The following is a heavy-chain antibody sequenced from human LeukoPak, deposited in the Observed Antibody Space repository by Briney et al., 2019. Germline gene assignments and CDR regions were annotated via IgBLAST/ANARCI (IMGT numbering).Heavy chain of an antibody. V-gene: IGHV1-69*05. CDR1: GYTFTDHF. CDR3: ASGGGDTAMVFKWRGGLDYYYYYMDV. D-gene: IGHD5-18*01. CDR2: IIPIFGTA. Sequence: SVKVSCKASGYTFTDHFMHWMRQAPGQGLEWMGGIIPIFGTANYAQKFQGRVTITTDESTSTAYMELSSLRSEDTAVYYCASGGGDTAMVFKWRGGLDYYYYYMDVWGKGTTVTVSS. J-gene: IGHJ6*03.